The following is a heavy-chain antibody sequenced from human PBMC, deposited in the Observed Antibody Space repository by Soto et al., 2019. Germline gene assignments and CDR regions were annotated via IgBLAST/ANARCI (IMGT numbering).Heavy chain of an antibody. CDR2: ISGGADST. CDR1: GFTFSTYA. D-gene: IGHD5-18*01. Sequence: EVQLLESGGGLVQPGGSLRLSCAAYGFTFSTYAMTWVRQAPGKGLEWVAGISGGADSTHYADSVQGRFTISRDNSKNRLYLQMSSLRAEDTASYFCAKDLLGYNYAYKDYWGQGTLVTVSS. V-gene: IGHV3-23*01. CDR3: AKDLLGYNYAYKDY. J-gene: IGHJ4*02.